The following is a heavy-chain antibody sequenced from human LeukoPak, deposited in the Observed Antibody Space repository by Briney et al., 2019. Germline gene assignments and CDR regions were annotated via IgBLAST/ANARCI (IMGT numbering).Heavy chain of an antibody. J-gene: IGHJ4*02. CDR1: GGSISSGGYY. CDR3: ARHIVGQLWVHFDY. V-gene: IGHV4-31*03. D-gene: IGHD5-18*01. CDR2: IYYSGST. Sequence: PSQTLSLTCTVSGGSISSGGYYWGWIRQHPGKGLEWIGYIYYSGSTNYNPPLKSRVTISVDTSKNQFSLKLSSVTAADTAVYYCARHIVGQLWVHFDYWGQGTLVTVSS.